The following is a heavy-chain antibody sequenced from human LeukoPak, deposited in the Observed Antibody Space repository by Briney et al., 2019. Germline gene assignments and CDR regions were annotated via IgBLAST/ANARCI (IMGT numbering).Heavy chain of an antibody. CDR3: ARHHLLPVVTPVGRYYYYYMDV. D-gene: IGHD4-23*01. Sequence: PSETLSLTCTVSGGSISSGSYYWSWIRQPAGKGLEWIGRIYTSGSTNYNPSLKSRVTVSVDTSKNQFSLKLSSVTAADTAVYYCARHHLLPVVTPVGRYYYYYMDVWGKGTTVTISS. J-gene: IGHJ6*03. V-gene: IGHV4-61*02. CDR2: IYTSGST. CDR1: GGSISSGSYY.